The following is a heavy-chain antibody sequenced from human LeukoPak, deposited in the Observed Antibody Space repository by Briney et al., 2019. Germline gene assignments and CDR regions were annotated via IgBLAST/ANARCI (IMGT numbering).Heavy chain of an antibody. CDR2: ISGSGGST. J-gene: IGHJ4*02. Sequence: GGSLRLXCAASGFTFSSYAMSWVRRAPGKGLEWVSAISGSGGSTYYADFVKGRFTISRDNSKNTLYLQMNSLRAEDTAVYYCAKGIAAPSPFDYWGQGTLVTVSS. D-gene: IGHD6-13*01. V-gene: IGHV3-23*01. CDR3: AKGIAAPSPFDY. CDR1: GFTFSSYA.